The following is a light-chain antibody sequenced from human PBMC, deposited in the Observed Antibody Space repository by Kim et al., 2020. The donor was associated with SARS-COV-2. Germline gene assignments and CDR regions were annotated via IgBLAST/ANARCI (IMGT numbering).Light chain of an antibody. CDR2: DVT. V-gene: IGLV2-14*03. CDR1: NRDIVGYTY. Sequence: GQLFTTPCTGNNRDIVGYTYVSSYQQHPGKAPKLIIYDVTKLPSGVSDRFSGSKSGNTASLIISGLQADDEADYYCSSYTSSKTWVFGGGTQMTVL. J-gene: IGLJ3*02. CDR3: SSYTSSKTWV.